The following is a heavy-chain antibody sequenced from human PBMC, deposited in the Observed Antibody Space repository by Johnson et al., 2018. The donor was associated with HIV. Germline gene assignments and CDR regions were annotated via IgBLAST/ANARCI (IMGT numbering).Heavy chain of an antibody. CDR2: ISYDGSNK. J-gene: IGHJ3*02. CDR3: TRAGQGAYSSSWYGTLGAFDI. D-gene: IGHD6-13*01. CDR1: GFTFSSYA. V-gene: IGHV3-30*01. Sequence: QVQLVESGGGLVQHGGSLRLSCAASGFTFSSYAMSWVRQAPGKGLEWLAVISYDGSNKYYADSVKGRFTISRDNSKNTLYLQMNSLRAEDTAVYYCTRAGQGAYSSSWYGTLGAFDIWGQGTMVTVSS.